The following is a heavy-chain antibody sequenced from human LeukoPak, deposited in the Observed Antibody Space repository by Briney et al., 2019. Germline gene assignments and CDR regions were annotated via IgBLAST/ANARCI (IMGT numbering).Heavy chain of an antibody. J-gene: IGHJ6*02. CDR3: ARGSGSTPYYYYGMDV. CDR2: MNPNSGNT. D-gene: IGHD3-10*01. Sequence: ASVKVSCKASGYTFTSYDINWVRQATGQGLEWMGWMNPNSGNTGYAQKFQGRVTMTRNTSISTAYMELSSLRSEDTAVYYCARGSGSTPYYYYGMDVWGQGTTVIVSS. CDR1: GYTFTSYD. V-gene: IGHV1-8*01.